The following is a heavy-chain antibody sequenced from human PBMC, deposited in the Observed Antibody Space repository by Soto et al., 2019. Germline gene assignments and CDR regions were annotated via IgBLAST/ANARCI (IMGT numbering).Heavy chain of an antibody. D-gene: IGHD2-8*01. Sequence: EVQLLESGGGLVQPGGSLRLSSSACGFDFGSYGMSWFRKAPGKGLEWVSGLTASGLNTYYTDSVKGRFTISRDNSRNTVYLQMSGLRVEDTAVFHCAKGLGNAKEVWGQGTTVTVSS. CDR1: GFDFGSYG. CDR2: LTASGLNT. J-gene: IGHJ6*02. V-gene: IGHV3-23*01. CDR3: AKGLGNAKEV.